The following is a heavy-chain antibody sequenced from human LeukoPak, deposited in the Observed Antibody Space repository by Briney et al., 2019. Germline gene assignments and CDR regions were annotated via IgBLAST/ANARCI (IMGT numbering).Heavy chain of an antibody. Sequence: AASVKVSCKASGYTFTSYGISWVRQAPGQGLEWMGWISAYNGNTNYAQKLQGRVTMTTDTSTSTAYMELRSLRSDDTAVYYCATSWDYYDSSGYSLDYWGQGTLVTVSS. V-gene: IGHV1-18*01. CDR1: GYTFTSYG. CDR2: ISAYNGNT. J-gene: IGHJ4*02. CDR3: ATSWDYYDSSGYSLDY. D-gene: IGHD3-22*01.